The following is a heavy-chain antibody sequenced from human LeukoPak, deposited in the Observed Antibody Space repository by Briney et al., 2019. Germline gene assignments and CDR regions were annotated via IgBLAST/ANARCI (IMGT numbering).Heavy chain of an antibody. V-gene: IGHV3-48*01. Sequence: GGSLRLSCAASGFTFSSYSMNWVRQAPGKGLEWVSYISSSSSTIYYVDSVKGRFTISRDNAKNSLYLQMNSLRAEDTAVYYCARGFVVVPAANGYWGQGTLVTVSS. CDR3: ARGFVVVPAANGY. CDR1: GFTFSSYS. CDR2: ISSSSSTI. J-gene: IGHJ4*02. D-gene: IGHD2-2*01.